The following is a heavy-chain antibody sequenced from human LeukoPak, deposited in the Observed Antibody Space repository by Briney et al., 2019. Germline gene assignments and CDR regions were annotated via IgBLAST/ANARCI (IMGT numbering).Heavy chain of an antibody. CDR1: GFTFSGYW. Sequence: GGSLRLSCAASGFTFSGYWVSWVRQAPGKGLEWVASIKQDGSEERYVDSVKGRFTISRDNAKNSLYLQMNTLRAEDTAVYYCARGSGWFDPWGQGILVTVSS. CDR3: ARGSGWFDP. J-gene: IGHJ5*02. CDR2: IKQDGSEE. V-gene: IGHV3-7*01. D-gene: IGHD3-10*01.